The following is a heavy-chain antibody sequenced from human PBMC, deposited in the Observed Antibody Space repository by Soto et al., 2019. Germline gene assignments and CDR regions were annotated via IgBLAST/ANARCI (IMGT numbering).Heavy chain of an antibody. CDR2: IYNSGST. CDR1: GGSISSSNW. Sequence: SETLSLTCAVSGGSISSSNWWSWVRQPPGKGLEWIGEIYNSGSTNYNPSLKSRVTISIDTSKNQFSLKLTSLTATDTAVYYCARGGASSKWLDPWGQGTLVTVSS. J-gene: IGHJ5*02. V-gene: IGHV4-4*02. CDR3: ARGGASSKWLDP.